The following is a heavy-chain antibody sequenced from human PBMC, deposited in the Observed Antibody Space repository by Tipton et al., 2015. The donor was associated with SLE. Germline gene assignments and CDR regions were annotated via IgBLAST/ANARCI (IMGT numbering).Heavy chain of an antibody. V-gene: IGHV4-39*07. CDR3: ARGGASVLIRNCYFDY. CDR2: IYSSGST. CDR1: GGSISSSKYY. J-gene: IGHJ4*02. Sequence: LRLSCTVSGGSISSSKYYWGWIRQPPGKGLEWIVSIYSSGSTYYNPSLKSRVSITVDTSKNQFFLNLRSVPAADTAVYFCARGGASVLIRNCYFDYWGQGSLVTVS. D-gene: IGHD2-8*01.